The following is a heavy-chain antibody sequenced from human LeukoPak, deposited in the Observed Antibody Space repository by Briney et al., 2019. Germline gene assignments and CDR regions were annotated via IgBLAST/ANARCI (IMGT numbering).Heavy chain of an antibody. V-gene: IGHV4-34*01. CDR2: INHSGST. J-gene: IGHJ4*02. Sequence: PSETLSLTCTVSGGSISSHYWSWIRQPPGKGLEWIGEINHSGSTNYNPSLKSRVTISVDTSKNQFSLKLSSVTAADTAVYYCARKRGIVVPAASFDYWGQGTLVTVSS. D-gene: IGHD2-2*01. CDR1: GGSISSHY. CDR3: ARKRGIVVPAASFDY.